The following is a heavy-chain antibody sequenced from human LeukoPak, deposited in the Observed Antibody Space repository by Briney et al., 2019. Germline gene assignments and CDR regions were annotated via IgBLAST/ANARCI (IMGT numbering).Heavy chain of an antibody. D-gene: IGHD3-9*01. Sequence: PSETLSLTCTVSGGSISSGGYYWSWIRQHPGKGLEWIGYIYYSGSTNYNPSLKSRVTISVDTSKNQFSLKLSSVTAADTAVYYCARQRYFDRAFDYWGQGTLVTVSS. CDR3: ARQRYFDRAFDY. CDR2: IYYSGST. V-gene: IGHV4-61*08. J-gene: IGHJ4*02. CDR1: GGSISSGGYY.